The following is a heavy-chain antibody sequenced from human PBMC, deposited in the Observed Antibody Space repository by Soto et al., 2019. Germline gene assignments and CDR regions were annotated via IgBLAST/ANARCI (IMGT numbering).Heavy chain of an antibody. V-gene: IGHV4-34*01. CDR1: GGSFSGYY. Sequence: PSETLSLTCAVYGGSFSGYYWSWIRQPPGKGLEWIGEINHSGSTNYNPSLKSRVTISVDTSKNQFSLKPSSVTAADTAVYYCARKPYDYVWGSYRNYYYYGMDVWGQGTTVTVSS. D-gene: IGHD3-16*02. CDR3: ARKPYDYVWGSYRNYYYYGMDV. CDR2: INHSGST. J-gene: IGHJ6*02.